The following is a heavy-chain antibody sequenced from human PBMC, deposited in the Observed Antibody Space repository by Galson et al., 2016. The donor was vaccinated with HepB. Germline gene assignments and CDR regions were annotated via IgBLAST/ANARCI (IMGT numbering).Heavy chain of an antibody. CDR1: GFTFSTNW. J-gene: IGHJ5*02. CDR2: INGDGTIT. V-gene: IGHV3-74*01. CDR3: GRDRGGSAGAFNWFDP. Sequence: SLRLSCAASGFTFSTNWMHWVRQAPGKGLVWVSRINGDGTITDYADSVKGRFTISRDNAENTLYLQMNSLRVEDTAVYYCGRDRGGSAGAFNWFDPWGQGTLVTVSS. D-gene: IGHD2-15*01.